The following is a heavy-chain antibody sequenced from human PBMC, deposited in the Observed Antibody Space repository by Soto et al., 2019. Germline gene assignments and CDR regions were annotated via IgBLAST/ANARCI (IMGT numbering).Heavy chain of an antibody. CDR3: AKGLFYYYDSSGPVYPEFDY. CDR2: IIVSVGSI. V-gene: IGHV3-23*01. J-gene: IGHJ4*02. D-gene: IGHD3-22*01. CDR1: GFTFSSYA. Sequence: GGSLRLSCAASGFTFSSYAMSWVRQAPGKGLEWVSAIIVSVGSIFYAVSVKGRFTISRENSKNTLFLQMNSLRAEDTAVYYCAKGLFYYYDSSGPVYPEFDYWGQGTLVTVSS.